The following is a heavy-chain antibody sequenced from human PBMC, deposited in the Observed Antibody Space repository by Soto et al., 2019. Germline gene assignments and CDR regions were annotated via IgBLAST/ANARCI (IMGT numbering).Heavy chain of an antibody. CDR3: ARARATIAAAAIFDC. V-gene: IGHV4-4*02. D-gene: IGHD6-13*01. Sequence: QVQLQESGPGLVKPSGTLSLTCAVSGGSISTSNWWSWVRQPPGKGLEWIGEVYRTGSTNYNPSLRSRLLASVNKPTNQFSLKLTSVTAADTAVYYCARARATIAAAAIFDCWGQGTLVTVSS. J-gene: IGHJ4*02. CDR2: VYRTGST. CDR1: GGSISTSNW.